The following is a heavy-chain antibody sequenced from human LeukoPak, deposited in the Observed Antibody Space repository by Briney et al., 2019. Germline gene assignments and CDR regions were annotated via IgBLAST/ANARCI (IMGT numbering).Heavy chain of an antibody. Sequence: GGSLRLSCAASGFTFSSYAMHWVRQAPGKGPEYVSAISSNGGSTYYANSVKGRFTISRDNSKNTLYLQMGSLRAEDMAVYYCAAYNDYGDYRWGQGTLVTVSS. V-gene: IGHV3-64*01. CDR3: AAYNDYGDYR. J-gene: IGHJ5*02. CDR2: ISSNGGST. D-gene: IGHD4-17*01. CDR1: GFTFSSYA.